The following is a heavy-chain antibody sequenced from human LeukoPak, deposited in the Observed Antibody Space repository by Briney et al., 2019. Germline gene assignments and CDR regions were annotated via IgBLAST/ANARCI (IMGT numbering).Heavy chain of an antibody. J-gene: IGHJ4*02. CDR1: GYTFTDYY. Sequence: GASVKDSCKASGYTFTDYYLHWVRQAPGQGLEWMGWINPNSGGTNFAQRFQGRVTMTRDTSISTVYVEVDSLRSDDTAVYYCARDRTTMVKGGLSGFWGQGTLVTVSS. CDR2: INPNSGGT. CDR3: ARDRTTMVKGGLSGF. D-gene: IGHD4/OR15-4a*01. V-gene: IGHV1-2*02.